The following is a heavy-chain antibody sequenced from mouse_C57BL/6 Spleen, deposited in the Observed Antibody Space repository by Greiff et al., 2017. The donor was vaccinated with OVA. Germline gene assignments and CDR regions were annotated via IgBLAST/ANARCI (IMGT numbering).Heavy chain of an antibody. D-gene: IGHD1-3*01. CDR2: IWSGGST. V-gene: IGHV2-2*01. CDR1: GFSLTSYG. J-gene: IGHJ2*01. Sequence: VQLQQSGPGLVQPSQSLSITCTVSGFSLTSYGVHWVRPSPGKGLEWLGVIWSGGSTDYNAAFISRLSISKDNSKSQVFFKMNSLQADDTAIYYCARNKGLPVFFDYWGQGTTLTVSS. CDR3: ARNKGLPVFFDY.